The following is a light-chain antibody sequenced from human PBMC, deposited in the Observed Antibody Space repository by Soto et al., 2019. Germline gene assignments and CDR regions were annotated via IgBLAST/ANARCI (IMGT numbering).Light chain of an antibody. CDR1: QSVTSN. CDR2: GAS. V-gene: IGKV3-15*01. Sequence: EIVMTQSPATLSVSPGERATLSCRASQSVTSNLAWYQQKPGQAPRLLIYGASTRATVIPARFSGSGSGTEFTLTISSLQSEDFATYYCQQYDNWPRTFGQGTKVEIK. CDR3: QQYDNWPRT. J-gene: IGKJ1*01.